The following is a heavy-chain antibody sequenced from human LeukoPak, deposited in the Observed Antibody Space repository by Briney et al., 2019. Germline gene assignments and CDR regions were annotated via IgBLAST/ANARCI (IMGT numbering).Heavy chain of an antibody. Sequence: GESLKISCKGSGYSFTSYWIGWVRQMPGKGLEWMGIIYPGDSDTRYSPSFQGQVTISADKSISTAYLQWSSLKASDTAMYYCAKQGQEFELVPAAMLRLQSKDAFDIWGQGKMVTVFS. CDR1: GYSFTSYW. CDR3: AKQGQEFELVPAAMLRLQSKDAFDI. CDR2: IYPGDSDT. J-gene: IGHJ3*02. V-gene: IGHV5-51*01. D-gene: IGHD2-2*01.